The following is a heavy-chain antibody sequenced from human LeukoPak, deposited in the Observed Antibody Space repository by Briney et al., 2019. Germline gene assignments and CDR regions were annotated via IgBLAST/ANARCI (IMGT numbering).Heavy chain of an antibody. CDR2: IYHSGST. CDR1: GYSISSDYY. Sequence: SETLSLTCIVSGYSISSDYYWGWIRPPPGKGLEWIGTIYHSGSTYYNPPLKRRVTISVDTSKNQFSLHLSSVTAADTAVYYSARVIALAGYYFDYGGQGTLVTVSS. J-gene: IGHJ4*02. CDR3: ARVIALAGYYFDY. D-gene: IGHD6-19*01. V-gene: IGHV4-38-2*02.